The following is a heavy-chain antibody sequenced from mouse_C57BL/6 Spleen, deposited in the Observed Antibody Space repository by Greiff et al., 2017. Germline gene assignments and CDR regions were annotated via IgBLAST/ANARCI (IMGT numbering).Heavy chain of an antibody. CDR3: TRDYEGYAMDY. CDR2: IDPETGGT. D-gene: IGHD1-1*01. Sequence: VQLQQSGAELVRPGASVTLSCKASGYTFTDYEMHWVKQTPVHGLEWIGAIDPETGGTAYNQKFKGKAILTADKSSSTAYMELRSLTSEDSAVYYCTRDYEGYAMDYWGQGTSVTVSS. CDR1: GYTFTDYE. J-gene: IGHJ4*01. V-gene: IGHV1-15*01.